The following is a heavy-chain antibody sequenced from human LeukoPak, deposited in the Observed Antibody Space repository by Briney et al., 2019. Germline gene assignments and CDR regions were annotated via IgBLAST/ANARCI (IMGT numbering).Heavy chain of an antibody. CDR2: ISGRGGAT. CDR1: GFIFSSYG. CDR3: AKSQSLLSLVGPLDA. V-gene: IGHV3-23*01. D-gene: IGHD2/OR15-2a*01. Sequence: GGSLRLSCAASGFIFSSYGMSWVRQAPGKGLEWVSGISGRGGATYSADSVRGRLTISRDNSKNTLYLHMNSLRAEDTAIYYCAKSQSLLSLVGPLDAWGQGTLVTV. J-gene: IGHJ5*02.